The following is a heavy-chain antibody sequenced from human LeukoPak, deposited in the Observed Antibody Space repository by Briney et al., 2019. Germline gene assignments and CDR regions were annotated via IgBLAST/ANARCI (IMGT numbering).Heavy chain of an antibody. J-gene: IGHJ4*02. CDR3: ARLEYCGSGSYYMFDY. CDR1: GGSISSYY. Sequence: SETLSLTCTVSGGSISSYYWSWIRQPPGKGLEWIGYIYYSGSTNYNPSLKSRVTISVDTSKNQFSLKLSSVTAADTAVYYCARLEYCGSGSYYMFDYWGQGTLVTVSS. D-gene: IGHD3-10*01. CDR2: IYYSGST. V-gene: IGHV4-59*08.